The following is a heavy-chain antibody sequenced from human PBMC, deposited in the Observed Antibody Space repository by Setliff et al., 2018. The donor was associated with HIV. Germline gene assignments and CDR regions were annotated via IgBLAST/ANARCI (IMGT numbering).Heavy chain of an antibody. Sequence: PSETLSLTCTVSEGYITGYYWTWIRQPPGRGLEWIGYIFYSGTTKFNPSLKSRAAISVDSSNNQFSLKMTSVTAADTAVYYCARGGGTSSPIDYHYYIDVWGKGTTVTVSS. CDR2: IFYSGTT. CDR1: EGYITGYY. V-gene: IGHV4-59*01. J-gene: IGHJ6*03. D-gene: IGHD6-6*01. CDR3: ARGGGTSSPIDYHYYIDV.